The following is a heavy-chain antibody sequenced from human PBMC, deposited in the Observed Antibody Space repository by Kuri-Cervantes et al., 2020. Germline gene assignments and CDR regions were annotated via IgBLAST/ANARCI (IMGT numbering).Heavy chain of an antibody. J-gene: IGHJ6*03. D-gene: IGHD6-19*01. CDR2: IYHSGST. V-gene: IGHV4-38-2*01. CDR1: GGYTGYY. CDR3: ARLGRYTDYYYMDV. Sequence: SETLSLTCAVYGGYTGYYWSWIRQPPGKGLEWIGSIYHSGSTYYNPSLKSRVTISVDTSKNQFSLKLSSVTAADTAVYYCARLGRYTDYYYMDVWGKGTTVTVSS.